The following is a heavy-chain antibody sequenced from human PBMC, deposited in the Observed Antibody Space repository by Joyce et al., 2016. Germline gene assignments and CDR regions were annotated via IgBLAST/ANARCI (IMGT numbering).Heavy chain of an antibody. CDR2: IWHNGNNK. J-gene: IGHJ4*02. V-gene: IGHV3-33*03. D-gene: IGHD3-16*01. CDR1: GFSFSNYV. CDR3: ATLGTSGFDY. Sequence: QVQLAESGGGVVQPGRSLGLSCAASGFSFSNYVMHGVRRAPGKGVEWVAVIWHNGNNKYYADSVKVRFTISRDNTKNTLDLQMNSLRAEDTAVYYCATLGTSGFDYWGQGTLVTVAS.